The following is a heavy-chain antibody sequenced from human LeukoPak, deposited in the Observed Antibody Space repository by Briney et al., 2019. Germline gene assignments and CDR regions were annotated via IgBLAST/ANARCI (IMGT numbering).Heavy chain of an antibody. CDR3: ARGSLYGDYNWFDP. Sequence: SETLSLTCAVYGGSFSGYYWSWIRQPPGKGLEWIGEINHSGSTNYSPSLKSRVTISVDTSKNQFSLKLSSVTAADTAVYYCARGSLYGDYNWFDPWGQGTLVTVSS. D-gene: IGHD4-17*01. CDR1: GGSFSGYY. J-gene: IGHJ5*02. V-gene: IGHV4-34*01. CDR2: INHSGST.